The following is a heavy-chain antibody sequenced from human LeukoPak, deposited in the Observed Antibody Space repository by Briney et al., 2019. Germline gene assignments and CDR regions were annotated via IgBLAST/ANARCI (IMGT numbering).Heavy chain of an antibody. J-gene: IGHJ6*03. CDR2: INSDGSST. D-gene: IGHD1-26*01. Sequence: QPGGSLRLSCAASGFTISSYWKHWLRQAPGKGLVWVSRINSDGSSTSYADSVKGRFTISRDTAKNTLYLQMNSLSAEDTAVYYCYSAKSGSYSSYYYMDVWGKGTTVTVSS. CDR3: YSAKSGSYSSYYYMDV. V-gene: IGHV3-74*01. CDR1: GFTISSYW.